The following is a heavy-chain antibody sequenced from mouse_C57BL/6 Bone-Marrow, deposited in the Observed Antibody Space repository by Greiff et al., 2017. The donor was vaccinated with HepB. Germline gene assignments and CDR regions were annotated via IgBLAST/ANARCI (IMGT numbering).Heavy chain of an antibody. CDR3: ARVGLLLDAMDY. Sequence: VQLQQPGAELVMPGASVKLSCKASGYTFTSYWMHWVKQRPGQGLEWIGEIDPSDSYTNYNQKFKGKSTLTVDKSSSTAYMQLSSLTSEDSAVYYCARVGLLLDAMDYWGQGTSVTVSS. CDR1: GYTFTSYW. D-gene: IGHD2-1*01. J-gene: IGHJ4*01. CDR2: IDPSDSYT. V-gene: IGHV1-69*01.